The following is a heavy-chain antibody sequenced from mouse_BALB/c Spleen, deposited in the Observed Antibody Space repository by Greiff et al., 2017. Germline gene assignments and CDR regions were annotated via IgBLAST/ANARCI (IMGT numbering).Heavy chain of an antibody. V-gene: IGHV5-6-4*01. D-gene: IGHD2-12*01. CDR2: ISSGGSYT. J-gene: IGHJ4*01. CDR1: GFTFSSYT. CDR3: TRDRGSYDEDYAMDY. Sequence: EVQLLQSGGRLVKPGGSLKLSCAASGFTFSSYTMPWVRQTPVKRLEWVATISSGGSYTYYPDSVKGRYPMSSDNAKNTLYLQMSSLTSEDTAMCYCTRDRGSYDEDYAMDYWGKGTSVTVSS.